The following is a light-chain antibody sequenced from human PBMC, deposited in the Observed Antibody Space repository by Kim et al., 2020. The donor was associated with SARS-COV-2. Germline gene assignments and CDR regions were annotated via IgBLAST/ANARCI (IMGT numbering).Light chain of an antibody. J-gene: IGLJ1*01. CDR2: QDA. CDR1: KLGDKY. CDR3: QTWDSSTGV. V-gene: IGLV3-1*01. Sequence: SSSLPPPPSLSFSSGQTASVTCSGDKLGDKYVFWYQKRPGQSPVLVIYQDAKRPSGIPERFSGSISGNTATLTISGTQAMDEADYYCQTWDSSTGVFGTGTKVTVL.